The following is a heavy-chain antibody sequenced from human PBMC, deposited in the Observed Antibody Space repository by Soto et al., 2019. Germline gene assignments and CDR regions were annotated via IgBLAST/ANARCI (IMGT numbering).Heavy chain of an antibody. J-gene: IGHJ4*02. V-gene: IGHV3-23*01. CDR3: AKDQPGIAGGGSFDY. Sequence: GGSLRLSCAASGFTFSSYAMSWVRQAPGKGLEWVSAIRDLGGSTYYEDSVKGRSTISRDNTKNTLYLQMNSLRAEDTALYYCAKDQPGIAGGGSFDYWGQGTLVTVSS. CDR1: GFTFSSYA. CDR2: IRDLGGST. D-gene: IGHD6-13*01.